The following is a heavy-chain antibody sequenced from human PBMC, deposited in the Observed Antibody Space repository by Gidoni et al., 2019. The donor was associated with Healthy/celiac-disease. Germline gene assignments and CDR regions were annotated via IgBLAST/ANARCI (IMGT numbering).Heavy chain of an antibody. CDR2: IYYSGST. V-gene: IGHV4-39*01. J-gene: IGHJ3*02. Sequence: QLQLQESGPGLVKPSETLSLTCTVSGGSISRSSYYWGWIRPPPGKGLGWIGSIYYSGSTYYNPSLKSRVTISVDTSKNQFSLKLSSVTAADTAVYYCASTFRPQLWFGEDIWGQGTMVTVSS. D-gene: IGHD3-10*01. CDR1: GGSISRSSYY. CDR3: ASTFRPQLWFGEDI.